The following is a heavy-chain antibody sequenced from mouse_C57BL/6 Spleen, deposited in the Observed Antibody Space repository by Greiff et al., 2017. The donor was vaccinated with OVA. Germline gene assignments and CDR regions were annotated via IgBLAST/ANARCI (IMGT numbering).Heavy chain of an antibody. Sequence: EVKLMESGGGLVKPGGSLTLSCAASGFTFSDYGMHWVRQAPEKGLEWVAYISSGSSTIYYAHTVKGRFTFSRDNAKNTVFLQMTSQGSEDTAMYYWARTNWDYWGQGTTLTVAS. CDR3: ARTNWDY. CDR1: GFTFSDYG. V-gene: IGHV5-17*01. J-gene: IGHJ2*01. D-gene: IGHD4-1*01. CDR2: ISSGSSTI.